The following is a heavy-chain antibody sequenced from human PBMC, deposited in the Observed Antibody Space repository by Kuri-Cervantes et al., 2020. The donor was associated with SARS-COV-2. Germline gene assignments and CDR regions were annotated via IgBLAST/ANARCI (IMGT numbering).Heavy chain of an antibody. CDR3: ARDASMGCFAP. CDR2: ISYDGSNK. CDR1: GFTFSSYA. D-gene: IGHD2-15*01. V-gene: IGHV3-30-3*01. Sequence: GESLKISCAASGFTFSSYAMHWVRQAPGKGLEWVAVISYDGSNKYYADSVKGRFTISRDNSKNTLYLQMNSLRAEDTAVYYCARDASMGCFAPWGQGTLVTVSS. J-gene: IGHJ5*02.